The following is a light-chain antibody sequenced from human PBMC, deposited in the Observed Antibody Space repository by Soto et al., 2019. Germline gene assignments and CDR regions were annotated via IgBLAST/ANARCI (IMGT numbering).Light chain of an antibody. CDR2: GAS. CDR1: QSVSSN. J-gene: IGKJ4*01. V-gene: IGKV3-20*01. Sequence: EIVLTQSPGTLSLSPGERATFSCRASQSVSSNLAWYQQKPGQAPRLLIYGASTRATGIPARFSGSGSGTDFTLTISRLEPEDFAMYYCQQYGTSPLTFGGGTKVDI. CDR3: QQYGTSPLT.